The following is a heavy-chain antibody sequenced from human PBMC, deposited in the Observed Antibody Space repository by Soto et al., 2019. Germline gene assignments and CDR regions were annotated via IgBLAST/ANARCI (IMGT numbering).Heavy chain of an antibody. Sequence: SETLSLTCSVSGASISSGHYYWTWIRHHPGKGLEWIGSIYNTGSTSYNPSLTSRLSISVDTSENHFSLRLFSVTVADTAVYYCALALGPTTGLDYWGQGSLVTVSS. V-gene: IGHV4-31*03. D-gene: IGHD7-27*01. CDR1: GASISSGHYY. CDR3: ALALGPTTGLDY. J-gene: IGHJ4*02. CDR2: IYNTGST.